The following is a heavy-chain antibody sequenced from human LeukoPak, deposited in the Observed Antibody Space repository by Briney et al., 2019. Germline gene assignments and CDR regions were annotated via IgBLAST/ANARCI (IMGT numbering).Heavy chain of an antibody. CDR2: IIPIFGTA. CDR3: AREAPAAGYFDY. D-gene: IGHD6-13*01. V-gene: IGHV1-69*05. Sequence: SVKVSCKASGGTFSSYAISWVRQAPGQGLEWMGGIIPIFGTANYAQKFQGRVTITTDESTSTAYMELSSLRSEDTAVYYCAREAPAAGYFDYWGQGTLVTVSS. CDR1: GGTFSSYA. J-gene: IGHJ4*02.